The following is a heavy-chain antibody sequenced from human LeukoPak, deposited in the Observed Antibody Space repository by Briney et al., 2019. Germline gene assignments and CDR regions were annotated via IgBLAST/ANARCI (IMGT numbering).Heavy chain of an antibody. CDR3: ASPHRDYGDFDY. CDR2: IIPIFGTA. CDR1: GGTFSSYA. V-gene: IGHV1-69*05. Sequence: SVKVSCMASGGTFSSYAISWVRQAPGQGLEWMGGIIPIFGTANYAQKFQGRVTITTDESTSTAYMELSSLRSEDTAVYYCASPHRDYGDFDYWGQGTLVTVSS. D-gene: IGHD4-17*01. J-gene: IGHJ4*02.